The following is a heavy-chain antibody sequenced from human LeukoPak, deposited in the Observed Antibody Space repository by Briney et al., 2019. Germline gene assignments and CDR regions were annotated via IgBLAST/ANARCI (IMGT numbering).Heavy chain of an antibody. J-gene: IGHJ4*02. CDR3: ARHSGQHYDYVWGSYRYSFKGGLVFDY. Sequence: SETLSPTCTVPGGSISSYYWSWIRQPPGKGLEWIGYIYYSGSTNYNPSLKSRVTISVDTSKNQFSLKLSSVTAADTAVYYCARHSGQHYDYVWGSYRYSFKGGLVFDYWGQGTLVTVSS. D-gene: IGHD3-16*02. CDR2: IYYSGST. V-gene: IGHV4-59*08. CDR1: GGSISSYY.